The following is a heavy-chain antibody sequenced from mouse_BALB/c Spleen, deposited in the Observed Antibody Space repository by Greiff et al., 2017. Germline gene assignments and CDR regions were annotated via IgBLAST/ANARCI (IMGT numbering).Heavy chain of an antibody. CDR1: GFTFSSYA. Sequence: EVHLVESGGGLVKPGGSLKLSCAASGFTFSSYAMSWVRQSPEKRLEWVAEISSGGSYTYYPDTVTGRFTISRDNAKNTLYLEMSSLRSEDTAMYYCARDEGRLQGFAYWGQGTLVTVSA. V-gene: IGHV5-9-4*01. CDR2: ISSGGSYT. D-gene: IGHD1-2*01. CDR3: ARDEGRLQGFAY. J-gene: IGHJ3*01.